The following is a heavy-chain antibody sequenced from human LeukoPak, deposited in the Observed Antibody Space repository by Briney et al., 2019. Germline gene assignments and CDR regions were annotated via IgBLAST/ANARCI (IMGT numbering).Heavy chain of an antibody. J-gene: IGHJ6*03. CDR1: GYTFTSYY. Sequence: GASVKVSCKASGYTFTSYYMHWVRQAPGQGLEWMGIINPSGGSTSYAQKFQGRVTMTRDMSTSTVYMELSSLRSEDTAVYYCARDGYNPYYYYYYMDVWGKGTTVTVSS. CDR2: INPSGGST. V-gene: IGHV1-46*01. CDR3: ARDGYNPYYYYYYMDV. D-gene: IGHD5-24*01.